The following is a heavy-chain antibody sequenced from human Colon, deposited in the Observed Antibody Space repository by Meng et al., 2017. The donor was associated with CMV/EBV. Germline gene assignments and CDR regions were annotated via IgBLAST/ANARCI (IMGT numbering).Heavy chain of an antibody. J-gene: IGHJ6*02. D-gene: IGHD2-2*01. Sequence: GGSLRLSCAASGFTFSGSWMHWVRQASGKGLVWVSRTNSDGSSTRYADSVKGRFTISRDNAKNTLYLQMNSLRAEDTAVYYCAGESGVPNGMDVWGQGTTVTVSS. CDR2: TNSDGSST. V-gene: IGHV3-74*01. CDR3: AGESGVPNGMDV. CDR1: GFTFSGSW.